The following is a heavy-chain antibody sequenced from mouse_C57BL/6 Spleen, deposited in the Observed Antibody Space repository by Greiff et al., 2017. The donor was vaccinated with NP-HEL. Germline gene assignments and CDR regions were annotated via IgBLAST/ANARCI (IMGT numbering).Heavy chain of an antibody. CDR2: ISYDGSN. CDR1: GYSITSGYY. CDR3: AYYYGSSYWYFDV. Sequence: EVKVEESGPGLVKPSQSLSLTCSVTGYSITSGYYWNWIRQFPGNKLEWMGYISYDGSNNYNPSLKNRISITRDTSKNQFFLKLNSVTTEDTATYYCAYYYGSSYWYFDVWGTGTTVTVSS. D-gene: IGHD1-1*01. V-gene: IGHV3-6*01. J-gene: IGHJ1*03.